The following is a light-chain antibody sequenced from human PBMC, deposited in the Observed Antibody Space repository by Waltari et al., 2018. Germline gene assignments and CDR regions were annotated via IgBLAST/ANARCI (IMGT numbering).Light chain of an antibody. J-gene: IGLJ1*01. V-gene: IGLV1-40*01. CDR3: QSYDRRLSAQV. CDR2: GNN. Sequence: QSVLTQPPSVSGAPGQRVTISCTGSSSNIGAGYDVHWYQQLPGTAPNILIYGNNARPSGGPDRFSGSKSGTSASLAITGLQDEDEGGYYCQSYDRRLSAQVFANGTTVTVL. CDR1: SSNIGAGYD.